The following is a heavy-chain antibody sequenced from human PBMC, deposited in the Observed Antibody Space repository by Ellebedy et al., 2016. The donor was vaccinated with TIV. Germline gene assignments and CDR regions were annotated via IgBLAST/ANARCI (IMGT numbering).Heavy chain of an antibody. CDR1: GFTFSDYY. D-gene: IGHD2-15*01. Sequence: GESLKISXAASGFTFSDYYMSWIRQAPGKGLEWVSYISSSGSTIYYADSVKGRFTISRDNAKNSLYLQMNSLRAEDTAVYYCARTDWVAATIDYWGQGTLVTVSS. CDR3: ARTDWVAATIDY. J-gene: IGHJ4*02. V-gene: IGHV3-11*01. CDR2: ISSSGSTI.